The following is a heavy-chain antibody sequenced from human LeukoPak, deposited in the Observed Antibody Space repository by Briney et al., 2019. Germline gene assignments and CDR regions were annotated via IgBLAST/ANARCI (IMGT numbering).Heavy chain of an antibody. J-gene: IGHJ4*02. V-gene: IGHV3-9*01. D-gene: IGHD6-19*01. CDR1: GFSFDDHA. CDR2: INWNSDSI. CDR3: ATNPSGIAVAGIGYFNF. Sequence: PGRSLRLSCAASGFSFDDHAMHWVRQGPGKGVEWVAGINWNSDSIGYADSVKGRFTISRDNAQKSLDLQMNRLRAEDTAFYYCATNPSGIAVAGIGYFNFWGQGTLVTVSS.